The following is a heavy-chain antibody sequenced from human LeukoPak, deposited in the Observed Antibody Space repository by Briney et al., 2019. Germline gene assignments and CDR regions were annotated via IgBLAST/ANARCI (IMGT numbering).Heavy chain of an antibody. Sequence: SETLSLTCAVSGGSISTGDYYWSWIRQPPGRGLEWIGYIYYSGSTYYNPSLKSRVTLSVDMSKNQFSLNLSSVTAADTAVYYCARATYQVVSRWFDPWGQGTLVTVSS. CDR3: ARATYQVVSRWFDP. J-gene: IGHJ5*02. V-gene: IGHV4-30-4*01. CDR2: IYYSGST. CDR1: GGSISTGDYY. D-gene: IGHD2-2*01.